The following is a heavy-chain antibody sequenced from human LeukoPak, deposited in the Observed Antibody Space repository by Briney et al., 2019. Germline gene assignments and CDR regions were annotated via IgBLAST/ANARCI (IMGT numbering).Heavy chain of an antibody. V-gene: IGHV4-4*07. CDR1: GGSISSYY. D-gene: IGHD2-2*01. J-gene: IGHJ4*02. CDR3: ARVARCTSCFDVDY. CDR2: IYTSGST. Sequence: SETLSLTCTVSGGSISSYYWSWIRQPAGKGLEWIGRIYTSGSTNYNPSLKSRVTMSVDTSKNQFSLTLSSVTAADTAVYYCARVARCTSCFDVDYWGQGTLVTVSS.